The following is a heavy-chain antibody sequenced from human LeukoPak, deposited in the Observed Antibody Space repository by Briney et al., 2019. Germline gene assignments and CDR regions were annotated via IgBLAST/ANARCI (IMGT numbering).Heavy chain of an antibody. J-gene: IGHJ4*02. CDR1: GGSISSSNW. Sequence: SETLSLTCAVSGGSISSSNWWSWVRQPPGKGLEWIGEIYHSGSTNYNPSLKSRVTISVDKSKNHFSLKLSSVTAADTAVYYCAAGFAESGYSSGWYFDYWGQGTLVTVSS. D-gene: IGHD6-19*01. CDR3: AAGFAESGYSSGWYFDY. V-gene: IGHV4-4*02. CDR2: IYHSGST.